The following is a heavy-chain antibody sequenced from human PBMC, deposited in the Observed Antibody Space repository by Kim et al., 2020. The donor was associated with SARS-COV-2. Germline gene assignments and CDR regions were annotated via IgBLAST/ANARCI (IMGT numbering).Heavy chain of an antibody. CDR3: ARLSYYGSGVPFFDY. V-gene: IGHV4-39*01. CDR2: IYYSGST. Sequence: SETLSLTCTVSGGSISSSSYYWGWIRQPPGKGLEWIGSIYYSGSTYYNPSLKSRVTISVDTSKNQFSLKLSSVTAADTAVYYCARLSYYGSGVPFFDYWGQGTLVTVSS. D-gene: IGHD3-10*01. CDR1: GGSISSSSYY. J-gene: IGHJ4*02.